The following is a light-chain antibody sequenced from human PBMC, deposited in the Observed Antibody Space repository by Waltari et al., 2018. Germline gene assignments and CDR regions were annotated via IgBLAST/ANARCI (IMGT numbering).Light chain of an antibody. Sequence: QSALTQPASVSGSRGQSITISCTGSSSDIGGYNAVAWFQHHPGKSPKLLIYGVNNRPSGVSNRFSGSKSGNTASLTISGLQAEDEADYYCSSYAGSVVFGGGTKLTVL. CDR2: GVN. V-gene: IGLV2-23*02. J-gene: IGLJ3*02. CDR3: SSYAGSVV. CDR1: SSDIGGYNA.